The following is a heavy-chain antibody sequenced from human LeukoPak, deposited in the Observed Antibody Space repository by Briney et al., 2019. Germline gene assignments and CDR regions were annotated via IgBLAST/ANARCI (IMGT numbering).Heavy chain of an antibody. Sequence: ASVKVSCKASGYTFTSYAMNWVRQAPGQGLEWMGWINTNTGNPTYAQGFTGRFVFSLDTSVSTAYLQICRLKAEDTAVYFCARDIFPTVATHFDYWGQGTLVTASS. CDR1: GYTFTSYA. D-gene: IGHD5-12*01. J-gene: IGHJ4*02. V-gene: IGHV7-4-1*01. CDR3: ARDIFPTVATHFDY. CDR2: INTNTGNP.